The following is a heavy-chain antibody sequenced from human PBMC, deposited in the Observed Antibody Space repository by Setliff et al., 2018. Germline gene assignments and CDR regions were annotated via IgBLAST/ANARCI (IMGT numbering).Heavy chain of an antibody. CDR1: GGSISSSSYY. J-gene: IGHJ3*02. CDR3: ARGADTVVAPYDAFDI. V-gene: IGHV4-39*07. CDR2: IYYSGST. Sequence: SETLSLTCTVSGGSISSSSYYWGWIRQPPGKGLEWIGSIYYSGSTNYNPSLKSRVTISVDTSKNQFSLKPSSVTAADTAVYYCARGADTVVAPYDAFDIWGQGTMVTVSS. D-gene: IGHD2-15*01.